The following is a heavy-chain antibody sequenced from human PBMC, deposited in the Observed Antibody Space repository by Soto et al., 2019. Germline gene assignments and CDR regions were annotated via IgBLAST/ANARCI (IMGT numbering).Heavy chain of an antibody. J-gene: IGHJ4*02. V-gene: IGHV3-72*01. D-gene: IGHD6-19*01. CDR1: GFTFSDHY. CDR3: AKHLPSGCPDY. Sequence: GGSLRLSCAASGFTFSDHYMDWVRQAPGKGLEWVGRTRNKANSYTTEYAASVKGRFTISRDDSKNSLYLQMNSLKTEDTAVYYCAKHLPSGCPDYWGQGTLVTVSS. CDR2: TRNKANSYTT.